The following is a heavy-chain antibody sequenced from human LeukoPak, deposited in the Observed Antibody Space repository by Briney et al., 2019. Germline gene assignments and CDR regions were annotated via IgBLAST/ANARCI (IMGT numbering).Heavy chain of an antibody. D-gene: IGHD1-26*01. CDR3: ARQVYRGTHYFVY. CDR1: GGSISSRSCC. Sequence: SETLSLTCTVSGGSISSRSCCWGWIRQPPGKGLEWIGTIYYSGSTYYNPSLKSRVTISVDTSKNQFSLRLSSVTAADTAVYYCARQVYRGTHYFVYWGQRTLVTVSS. J-gene: IGHJ4*02. V-gene: IGHV4-39*01. CDR2: IYYSGST.